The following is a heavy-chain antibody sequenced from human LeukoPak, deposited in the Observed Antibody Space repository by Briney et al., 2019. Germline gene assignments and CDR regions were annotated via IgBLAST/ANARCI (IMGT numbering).Heavy chain of an antibody. J-gene: IGHJ6*03. CDR2: IDHGGGT. Sequence: PSETLSLTCAVYGGSFSGYHWSWIRQPPGKGLEWIGEIDHGGGTNYNPSLKSRVTISVDTSKNQFSLKLSSVTAAETAVYYCARALLNVFGVVWEDRYYYYMDVWGKGTTVTVSS. CDR3: ARALLNVFGVVWEDRYYYYMDV. V-gene: IGHV4-34*01. CDR1: GGSFSGYH. D-gene: IGHD3-3*01.